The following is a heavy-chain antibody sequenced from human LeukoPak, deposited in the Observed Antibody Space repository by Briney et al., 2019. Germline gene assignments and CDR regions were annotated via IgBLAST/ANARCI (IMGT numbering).Heavy chain of an antibody. D-gene: IGHD6-13*01. Sequence: ASVKVSCKASGYTFTSYDINWVRQATGQGLEWVGWMNPNSGNTGYAQKFQGRVTMTRNTSISTAYMELSSLRSEDTAVYYCARLVPGIAAAAGAFDIWGQGTMVTVSS. CDR1: GYTFTSYD. CDR3: ARLVPGIAAAAGAFDI. V-gene: IGHV1-8*01. CDR2: MNPNSGNT. J-gene: IGHJ3*02.